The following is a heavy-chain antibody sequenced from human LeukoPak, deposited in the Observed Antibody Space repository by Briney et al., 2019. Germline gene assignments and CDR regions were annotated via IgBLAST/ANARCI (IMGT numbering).Heavy chain of an antibody. CDR2: IIPILGIA. V-gene: IGHV1-69*04. CDR1: GGTFSSYA. CDR3: ARDLLSVGATHYYYGMDV. D-gene: IGHD1-26*01. Sequence: SVKVSCKASGGTFSSYAISWVRQAPGQGLEWMGRIIPILGIANYAQKFQGRVTITADKSTSTAYMELSSLRSEDTAVYYCARDLLSVGATHYYYGMDVWGQGTTVTVSS. J-gene: IGHJ6*02.